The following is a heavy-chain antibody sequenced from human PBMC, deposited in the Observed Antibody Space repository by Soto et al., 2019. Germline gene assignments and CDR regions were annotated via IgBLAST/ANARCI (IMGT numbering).Heavy chain of an antibody. CDR2: IYWDDDK. J-gene: IGHJ4*02. V-gene: IGHV2-5*02. D-gene: IGHD1-26*01. CDR1: GFSLSTSGVG. Sequence: QITLKESGPTLVKPTQTLTLTCTFSGFSLSTSGVGVGWIRQPPGKALEWLALIYWDDDKRYSPSLKSRLTITQHTSKSPVVLTMTNMDPVDTATDYCAHLIVGATFRDYWCQGTLVTVSS. CDR3: AHLIVGATFRDY.